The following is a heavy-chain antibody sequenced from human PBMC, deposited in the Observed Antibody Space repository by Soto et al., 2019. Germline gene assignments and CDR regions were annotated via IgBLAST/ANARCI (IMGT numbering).Heavy chain of an antibody. CDR3: ARAPVYCSSTSCYENWFDP. J-gene: IGHJ5*02. D-gene: IGHD2-2*01. Sequence: SETLSLTCTVSGGSISSGGYYWSWIRQHPWKGLEWIGYIYYSGSTYYNPSLKSRVTISVDTSKNQFSLKLSSVTAADTAVYYCARAPVYCSSTSCYENWFDPWGQGXLVTVYS. CDR2: IYYSGST. CDR1: GGSISSGGYY. V-gene: IGHV4-31*03.